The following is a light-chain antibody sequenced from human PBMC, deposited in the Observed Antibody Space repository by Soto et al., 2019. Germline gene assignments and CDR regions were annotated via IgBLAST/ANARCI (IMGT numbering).Light chain of an antibody. Sequence: EIVLTQSPDTLSLSPGESATLSCGASQSVSSRYLAWYQQKPGQAPRLLIYGASNRATGIPDRFSGSGSGADFTLTISRLEPEDFAVFYCQQYDDSITFGQGTRLEIE. J-gene: IGKJ5*01. CDR1: QSVSSRY. CDR3: QQYDDSIT. CDR2: GAS. V-gene: IGKV3-20*01.